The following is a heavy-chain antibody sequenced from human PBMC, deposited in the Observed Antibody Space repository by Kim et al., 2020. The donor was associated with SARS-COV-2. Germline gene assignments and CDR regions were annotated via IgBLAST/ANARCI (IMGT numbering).Heavy chain of an antibody. CDR1: GGSLSGGGFY. J-gene: IGHJ5*02. V-gene: IGHV4-31*03. CDR2: ISNSGNT. Sequence: SETLSLTCTVSGGSLSGGGFYWSWIRQLPGKGLEWIGYISNSGNTYYSPSLKSRSTISADTFKNQFSLKLTSVTAADTAIYYCARDAVQRDNWFDPWGQG. D-gene: IGHD6-25*01. CDR3: ARDAVQRDNWFDP.